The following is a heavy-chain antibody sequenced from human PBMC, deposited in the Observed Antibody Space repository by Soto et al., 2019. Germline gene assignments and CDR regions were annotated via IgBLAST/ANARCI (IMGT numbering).Heavy chain of an antibody. CDR2: ISWNSGSI. Sequence: EVQLVESGGGLVQPGRSLRLSCAASGFTFDDYAMHWVRQAPGKGLEWVSGISWNSGSIGYADSVKGRFTISRDNAKNSLYLQMNSLRAEDTALYYCAKELRHGIAVGSALDYWGQGTLVTVSS. CDR3: AKELRHGIAVGSALDY. CDR1: GFTFDDYA. D-gene: IGHD6-19*01. J-gene: IGHJ4*02. V-gene: IGHV3-9*01.